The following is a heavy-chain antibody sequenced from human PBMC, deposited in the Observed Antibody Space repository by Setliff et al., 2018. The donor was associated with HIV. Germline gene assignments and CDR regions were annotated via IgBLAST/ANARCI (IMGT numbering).Heavy chain of an antibody. CDR1: SYSISSGYY. CDR3: AGVQVSGTYPIDY. J-gene: IGHJ4*02. D-gene: IGHD3-10*01. V-gene: IGHV4-38-2*01. CDR2: IYHSGST. Sequence: SETLSLTCAVSSYSISSGYYWGWIRQPPGKGLEWIGNIYHSGSTYYNPSLKSRVTISVDTSKNQFSLKLSSVTAADTAVYYCAGVQVSGTYPIDYWGQGTLVTVS.